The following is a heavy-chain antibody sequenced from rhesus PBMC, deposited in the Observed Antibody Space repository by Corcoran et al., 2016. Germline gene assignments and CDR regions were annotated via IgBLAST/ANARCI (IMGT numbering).Heavy chain of an antibody. Sequence: QVQLQESGPGLVKPSETLSLTCAVSGGSVSNNNWWTWIRQSPGKGLELIGNIGATLHTPPYNPSLKSRITISEDTSKMPFSLTLSSVTVADTAVYYCAATGDDTSTYRPFQFWGQGALVTVS. V-gene: IGHV4-65*02. CDR3: AATGDDTSTYRPFQF. CDR1: GGSVSNNNW. J-gene: IGHJ1*01. CDR2: IGATLHTP. D-gene: IGHD6-43*01.